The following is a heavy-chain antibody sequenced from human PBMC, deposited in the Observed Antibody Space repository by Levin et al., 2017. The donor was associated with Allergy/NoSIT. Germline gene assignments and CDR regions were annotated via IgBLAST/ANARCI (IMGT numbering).Heavy chain of an antibody. CDR1: GLTFSAYA. CDR2: ITATGHDS. D-gene: IGHD6-19*01. CDR3: AKDVDSEAVSDYFNY. Sequence: GGYLRLSCTVSGLTFSAYAMGWVRQAPGRGLEWIASITATGHDSLYADSVKGRISVSRDNFKNPLFLHLNSLTAEDSAVYYCAKDVDSEAVSDYFNYWGRGTLVTVSS. V-gene: IGHV3-23*01. J-gene: IGHJ4*02.